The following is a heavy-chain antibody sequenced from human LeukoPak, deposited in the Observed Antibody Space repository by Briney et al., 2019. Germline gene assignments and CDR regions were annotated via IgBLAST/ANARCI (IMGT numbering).Heavy chain of an antibody. V-gene: IGHV3-30*04. CDR2: ISYDGSYK. CDR3: ARDGGSGWCSVAGKFDS. Sequence: PGGSLRLSCAASGFTFSSYAISWVRQAPGKGLEWVAVISYDGSYKYYADSVKGRLTISRDNSKNTLYLQMNSLRAEDTAVYHCARDGGSGWCSVAGKFDSWGQGTLVTVSS. D-gene: IGHD6-19*01. CDR1: GFTFSSYA. J-gene: IGHJ4*02.